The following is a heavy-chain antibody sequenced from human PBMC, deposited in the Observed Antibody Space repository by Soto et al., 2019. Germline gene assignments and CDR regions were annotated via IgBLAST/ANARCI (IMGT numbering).Heavy chain of an antibody. J-gene: IGHJ5*02. D-gene: IGHD3-10*01. CDR1: GGSFSGYY. V-gene: IGHV4-34*01. Sequence: QVQLQQWGAGLLKPSETLSLTCAVYGGSFSGYYWSWIRQPPGKGLEWIGEINHSGSTNYNPSLKSRVTISVDTSGNQFSLKLSSVTAADTAVYYCATCGSSGYYGSGSYSWFDPWGQGTLVTVSS. CDR3: ATCGSSGYYGSGSYSWFDP. CDR2: INHSGST.